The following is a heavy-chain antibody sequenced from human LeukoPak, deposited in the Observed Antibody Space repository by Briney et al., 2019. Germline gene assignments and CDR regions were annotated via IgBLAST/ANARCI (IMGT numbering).Heavy chain of an antibody. CDR2: ISGSGGST. D-gene: IGHD3-22*01. V-gene: IGHV3-23*01. CDR1: GFTFSSYA. Sequence: GGSLRLSCAASGFTFSSYAMSWVRQAPGKGLEWVSAISGSGGSTYYADSVKGRFTISRDNSKNTLYLQMSSLRAEDTAVYYCAKDRYYYDGSGYYGYWGQGTLVTVSS. J-gene: IGHJ4*02. CDR3: AKDRYYYDGSGYYGY.